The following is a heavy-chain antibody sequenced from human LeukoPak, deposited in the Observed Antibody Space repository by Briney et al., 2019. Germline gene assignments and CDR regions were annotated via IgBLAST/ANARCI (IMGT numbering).Heavy chain of an antibody. CDR1: GGSFSSGDYY. CDR3: ARGELLYDY. CDR2: IHYSGST. J-gene: IGHJ4*02. Sequence: PSETLSLTCTVSGGSFSSGDYYWSWIRQPPGKGLEWIGYIHYSGSTFYNPSLKSRVTISVDTSKNQFSLKLNSVTAADTAVYYCARGELLYDYWGQGTLVTVSS. V-gene: IGHV4-30-4*01. D-gene: IGHD2-21*02.